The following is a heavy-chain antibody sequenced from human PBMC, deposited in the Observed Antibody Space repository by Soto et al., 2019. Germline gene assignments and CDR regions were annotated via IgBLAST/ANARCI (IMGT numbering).Heavy chain of an antibody. CDR3: AINSMRDV. CDR2: IRTTGST. Sequence: EVKLVETGGALIQPGGSLRLSCAACGFAVSNHYMNWVRQAQGKGLEWVSIIRTTGSTYYADSVKGRFTISRDNSKNTVSLEMNSLRVEDTAGYYCAINSMRDVWGQGTTVIVSS. CDR1: GFAVSNHY. J-gene: IGHJ6*02. V-gene: IGHV3-53*02.